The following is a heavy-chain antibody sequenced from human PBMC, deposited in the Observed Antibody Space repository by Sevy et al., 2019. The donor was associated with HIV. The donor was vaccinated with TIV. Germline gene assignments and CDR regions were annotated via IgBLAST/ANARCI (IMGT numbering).Heavy chain of an antibody. CDR1: GFTFSNSNYG. Sequence: GGSLRLSCVASGFTFSNSNYGMHWVRQVPGKGLEWLTFIRYDGSDKYYAASVKGRLTISRDDSKNTLYLQMDSLRPEDTAIYYCAKDLAGPGRRYFDYWGQGTLVTVSS. CDR2: IRYDGSDK. CDR3: AKDLAGPGRRYFDY. D-gene: IGHD6-13*01. J-gene: IGHJ4*02. V-gene: IGHV3-30*02.